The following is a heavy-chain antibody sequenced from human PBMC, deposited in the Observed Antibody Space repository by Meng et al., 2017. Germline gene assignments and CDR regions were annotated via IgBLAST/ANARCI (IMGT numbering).Heavy chain of an antibody. V-gene: IGHV2-5*01. Sequence: SGPTLVKPTQTLTLTCTFSGFSLSTSGVGVGWIRQPPGKALEWLALIYWNDDKRYSPSLKSRLTITKDTSKNQVVLTMTNMDPVDTATYYCAHRPGNYDTLTGYTHAFDIWGQGTMVTVSS. CDR2: IYWNDDK. CDR1: GFSLSTSGVG. D-gene: IGHD3-9*01. CDR3: AHRPGNYDTLTGYTHAFDI. J-gene: IGHJ3*02.